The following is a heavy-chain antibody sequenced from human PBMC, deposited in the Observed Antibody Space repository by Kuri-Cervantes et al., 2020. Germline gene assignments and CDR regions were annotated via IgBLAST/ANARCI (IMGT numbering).Heavy chain of an antibody. CDR3: ARDQEWHCGGDCYLFDY. CDR2: ISYDGSNK. D-gene: IGHD2-21*02. V-gene: IGHV3-30-3*01. CDR1: GFTFSSYA. Sequence: GESLKISCAASGFTFSSYAMHWVRQAPGKGLEWVAVISYDGSNKYYADSVKGRFTISRDNSKNTLYLQMNSLRAEDTAVYYCARDQEWHCGGDCYLFDYWGQGTLVTVSS. J-gene: IGHJ4*02.